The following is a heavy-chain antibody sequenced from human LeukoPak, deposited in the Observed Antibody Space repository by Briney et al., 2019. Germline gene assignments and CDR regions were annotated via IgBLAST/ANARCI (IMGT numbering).Heavy chain of an antibody. Sequence: GGSLRLSCAASGFTFSIYYMNWVRQAPGKGLEWVSYISSTSSTIYFADSVKGRFTISRDNAKNSLFLQMNSLRAEDTAVYYCARDEGAFDIWGQGTMVTVSS. J-gene: IGHJ3*02. CDR3: ARDEGAFDI. CDR2: ISSTSSTI. V-gene: IGHV3-48*01. CDR1: GFTFSIYY.